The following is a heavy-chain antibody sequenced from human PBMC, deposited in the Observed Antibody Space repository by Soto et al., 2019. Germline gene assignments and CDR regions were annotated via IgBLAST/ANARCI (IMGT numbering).Heavy chain of an antibody. Sequence: GGSLRLSCAASGFTFSNAWMSWVRQAPGKGLEWVGRIKSKTDGGTTDYAAPVKGRFTISRDDSKNTLYLQMNSLKTEDTAVYYCTTVLGYCSGGSCSEVDYWGQGTLVTVSS. D-gene: IGHD2-15*01. CDR3: TTVLGYCSGGSCSEVDY. V-gene: IGHV3-15*01. J-gene: IGHJ4*02. CDR1: GFTFSNAW. CDR2: IKSKTDGGTT.